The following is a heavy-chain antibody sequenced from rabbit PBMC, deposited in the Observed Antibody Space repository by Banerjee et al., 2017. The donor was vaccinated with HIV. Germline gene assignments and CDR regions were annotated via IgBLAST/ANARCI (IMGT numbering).Heavy chain of an antibody. V-gene: IGHV1S40*01. CDR2: IYAGSNSNT. CDR3: ARERSYDDYGDYGDAFDP. D-gene: IGHD2-1*01. Sequence: QSLEESGGDLVKPGASLTLTCTASGFSFSSYYYMCWVRQAPGKGLEWIACIYAGSNSNTDYASWAKGRFTISKTSSTTVTLKMTSLTAADTATYFCARERSYDDYGDYGDAFDPWGQGTLVTVS. CDR1: GFSFSSYYY. J-gene: IGHJ2*01.